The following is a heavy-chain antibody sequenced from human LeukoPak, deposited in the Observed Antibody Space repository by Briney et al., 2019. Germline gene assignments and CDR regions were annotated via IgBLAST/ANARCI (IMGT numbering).Heavy chain of an antibody. J-gene: IGHJ5*02. Sequence: GGSLRLSCAASGFTFSSYAMSWVRQAPGKGLEWVSAISGSGGSTYYADSVKGRFTISRDNSRNTLYLQMNSLRAEDTAVYYCAKDQVEWLPRGNWFDPWGQGTLVTVSS. V-gene: IGHV3-23*01. CDR3: AKDQVEWLPRGNWFDP. CDR1: GFTFSSYA. D-gene: IGHD3-3*01. CDR2: ISGSGGST.